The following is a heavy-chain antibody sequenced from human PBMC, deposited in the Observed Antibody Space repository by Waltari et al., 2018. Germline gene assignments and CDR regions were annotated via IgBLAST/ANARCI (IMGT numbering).Heavy chain of an antibody. Sequence: QVQLVQSGVEVKKPGASVKVSCKDSGYPLTTNALHCVRQPPGQRLEWMGWINAGKGNTKYSQKFQGRVTITRDTSASTAYMELSSLRSEDTAVYYCARDYVAGGAPGFDYWGQGTLVTVSS. D-gene: IGHD3-16*01. J-gene: IGHJ4*02. V-gene: IGHV1-3*01. CDR2: INAGKGNT. CDR1: GYPLTTNA. CDR3: ARDYVAGGAPGFDY.